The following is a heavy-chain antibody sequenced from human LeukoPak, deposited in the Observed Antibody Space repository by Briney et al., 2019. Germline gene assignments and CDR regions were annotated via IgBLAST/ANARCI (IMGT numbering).Heavy chain of an antibody. CDR3: ARLYYYYGMDV. Sequence: TGGSLRLSCAASGFTVSSNYMSWVRQAPGKGLEWVSVIYSGGSTYYADSVKGRFTISRDNSKNTLYLQMNGLRAEDTAVYYCARLYYYYGMDVWGQGTTVTVSS. CDR1: GFTVSSNY. J-gene: IGHJ6*02. V-gene: IGHV3-66*01. CDR2: IYSGGST.